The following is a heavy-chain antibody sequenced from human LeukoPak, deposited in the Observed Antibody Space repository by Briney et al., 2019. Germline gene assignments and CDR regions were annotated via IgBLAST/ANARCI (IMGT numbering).Heavy chain of an antibody. CDR2: IIPIFGTA. D-gene: IGHD3-22*01. Sequence: SVKVSCKASGYTFTSYGISWVRQAPGQGLEWMGGIIPIFGTANYAQKFQGRVAITADESTSTAYMELSSLRSEDTAVYYCASYPLTHYYDSGGYYHNLYPFDYWGQGTLVTVSS. V-gene: IGHV1-69*13. J-gene: IGHJ4*02. CDR3: ASYPLTHYYDSGGYYHNLYPFDY. CDR1: GYTFTSYG.